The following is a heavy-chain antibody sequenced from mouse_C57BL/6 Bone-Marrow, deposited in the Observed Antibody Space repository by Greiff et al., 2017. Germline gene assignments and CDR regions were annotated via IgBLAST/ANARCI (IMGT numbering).Heavy chain of an antibody. CDR1: GFTFSDYY. V-gene: IGHV5-16*01. Sequence: EVHLVESEGGLVQPGSSMKLSCTASGFTFSDYYMAWVRQVPEKGLEWVANINYDGSSTYYLDSLKSRFIISRDNAKNILYLQMSSLKSEDTATYYCAREEDYGRAYFDFGGQGTTITVTA. D-gene: IGHD1-1*01. J-gene: IGHJ2*01. CDR2: INYDGSST. CDR3: AREEDYGRAYFDF.